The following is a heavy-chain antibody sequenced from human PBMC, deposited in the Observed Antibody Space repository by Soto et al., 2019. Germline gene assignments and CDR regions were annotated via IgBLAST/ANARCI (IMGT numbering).Heavy chain of an antibody. CDR1: GGSISSGGYY. J-gene: IGHJ4*02. Sequence: QVQLQESGPGPVKPSQTLSLTCTVSGGSISSGGYYWSWIRQHPGKGLEWIGYIYYSGSTYYNPSRKSRVTISVDTSKNQFSLKLSSVTAADTAVYYCAREGAYYYDSSGYSPRGGIVDYWGQGTLVTVSS. CDR2: IYYSGST. D-gene: IGHD3-22*01. CDR3: AREGAYYYDSSGYSPRGGIVDY. V-gene: IGHV4-31*03.